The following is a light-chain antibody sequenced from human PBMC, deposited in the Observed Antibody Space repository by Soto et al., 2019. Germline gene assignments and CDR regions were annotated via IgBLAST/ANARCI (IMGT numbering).Light chain of an antibody. CDR3: QQCYTTLMWT. CDR1: QSISTY. V-gene: IGKV1-39*01. CDR2: AAT. Sequence: DIQMTQSPSSLSASVGDRVTITCRASQSISTYLNWYQQKPGKAPRLLIFAATRLQRGVPSRFTGSGSGTDFTLTINSLQPEDFASYYCQQCYTTLMWTFGQWPKV. J-gene: IGKJ1*01.